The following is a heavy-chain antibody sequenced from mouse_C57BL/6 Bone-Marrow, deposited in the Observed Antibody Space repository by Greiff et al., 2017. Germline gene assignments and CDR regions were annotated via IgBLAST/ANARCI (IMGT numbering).Heavy chain of an antibody. CDR1: GYTFTSYW. J-gene: IGHJ2*01. CDR3: ARERYYGSSTGY. D-gene: IGHD1-1*01. CDR2: IYPGSGST. Sequence: QVQLQQPGAELVKPGASVKMSCKASGYTFTSYWITWVKQRPGQGLEWIGDIYPGSGSTNYNEKFKSKATLTVDTSSSTAYMQRSSLTSEDSAVYYCARERYYGSSTGYWGQGTTLTVSS. V-gene: IGHV1-55*01.